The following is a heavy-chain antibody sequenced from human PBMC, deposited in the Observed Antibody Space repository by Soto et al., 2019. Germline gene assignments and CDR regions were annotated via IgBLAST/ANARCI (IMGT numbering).Heavy chain of an antibody. CDR2: IYYSGIT. J-gene: IGHJ6*02. Sequence: SETLSLTCTVSGGSISSYYWSWIRQPPGKGLEWIGYIYYSGITNYNPSLKSRVTISVDTSKNQFSLKLSSVTAADTAVYYCARYKSNYYYGMDVWGQGTTGTVSS. D-gene: IGHD1-20*01. V-gene: IGHV4-59*01. CDR1: GGSISSYY. CDR3: ARYKSNYYYGMDV.